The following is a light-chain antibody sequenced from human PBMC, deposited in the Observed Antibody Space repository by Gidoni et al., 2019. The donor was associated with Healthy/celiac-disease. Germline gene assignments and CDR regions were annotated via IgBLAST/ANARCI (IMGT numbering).Light chain of an antibody. CDR1: TGAVTSDYY. V-gene: IGLV7-43*01. J-gene: IGLJ2*01. CDR2: NTS. Sequence: QTVVTQEPSLTVSLGGTVTLTCASSTGAVTSDYYPNWYQQKPGQAPKALIYNTSNKHSWTPARFSGSLLGGKAALTLSGVQPEDEAEYCCLLYYGGAHVVFGGGTKLTVL. CDR3: LLYYGGAHVV.